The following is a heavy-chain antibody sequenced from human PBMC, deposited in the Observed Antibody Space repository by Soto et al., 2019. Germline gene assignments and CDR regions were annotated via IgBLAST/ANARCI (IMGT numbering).Heavy chain of an antibody. J-gene: IGHJ4*02. D-gene: IGHD2-15*01. Sequence: RASVKVSCKVSGYTLTELSMHWVRQAPGKGLEWMGGFDPEDGETIYAQKFQGRVTMTEDTSTDTAYMELSSLRSEDTAVYYCAIVPGYCSGGSCPGGFDYWGQGTLVTVS. CDR2: FDPEDGET. CDR3: AIVPGYCSGGSCPGGFDY. CDR1: GYTLTELS. V-gene: IGHV1-24*01.